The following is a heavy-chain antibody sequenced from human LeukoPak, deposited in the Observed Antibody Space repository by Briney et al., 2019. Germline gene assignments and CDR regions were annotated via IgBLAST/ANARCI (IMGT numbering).Heavy chain of an antibody. J-gene: IGHJ5*02. V-gene: IGHV1-2*04. Sequence: ASVKVSCKASGYTFTGYYMHWVRQAPGQGLEWMGWINPNSGGTNYAQKFQGWVTMTRDTSISTAYMELSRLRSDDTAVYYCAGEGAAAGTVTWFDPWGQGTLVTVSS. CDR2: INPNSGGT. D-gene: IGHD6-13*01. CDR3: AGEGAAAGTVTWFDP. CDR1: GYTFTGYY.